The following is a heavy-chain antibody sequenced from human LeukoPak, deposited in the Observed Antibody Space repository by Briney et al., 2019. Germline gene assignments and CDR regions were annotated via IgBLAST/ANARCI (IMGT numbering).Heavy chain of an antibody. D-gene: IGHD6-19*01. J-gene: IGHJ5*02. V-gene: IGHV1-2*02. CDR3: ARDLVADPQSIGGNWFDP. CDR2: INPNSGGT. Sequence: ASVKVSCKASGYTFTSYYMHWVRQAPGQGLEWMGWINPNSGGTNYAQKFQGRVTMTRDTSISTAYMELSRLRSDDTAVYYCARDLVADPQSIGGNWFDPWGQGTLVTVSS. CDR1: GYTFTSYY.